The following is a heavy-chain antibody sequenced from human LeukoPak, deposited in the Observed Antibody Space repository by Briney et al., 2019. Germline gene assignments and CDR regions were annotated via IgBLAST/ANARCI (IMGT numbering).Heavy chain of an antibody. V-gene: IGHV4-31*03. CDR2: IYCSGNT. CDR3: ARHYHSKSAFDI. CDR1: GGSINSGGFY. Sequence: SETLSLTCTVSGGSINSGGFYWGWIRQHPGKGLEWIGHIYCSGNTYYNPSLKSRVIISVGTSKKQFSLQLSSVTAADTAVYYCARHYHSKSAFDIWGQGTMVTVSS. D-gene: IGHD1-14*01. J-gene: IGHJ3*02.